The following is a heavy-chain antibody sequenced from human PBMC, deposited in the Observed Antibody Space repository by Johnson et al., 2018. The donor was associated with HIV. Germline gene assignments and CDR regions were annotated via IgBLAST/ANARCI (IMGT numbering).Heavy chain of an antibody. CDR2: ISYDGGSK. V-gene: IGHV3-30-3*01. CDR1: GFTFSSYA. J-gene: IGHJ3*02. Sequence: VQLVESGGGLVQPGGSLRLSCAASGFTFSSYAMSWVRQAPGKGLEWVAIISYDGGSKYYADSVKGRFTISRDNSKNTLYLQMNSLRAEDTAGYYCAREVQSVVVSSFRWACDIWGQGTLVTVSS. D-gene: IGHD2-15*01. CDR3: AREVQSVVVSSFRWACDI.